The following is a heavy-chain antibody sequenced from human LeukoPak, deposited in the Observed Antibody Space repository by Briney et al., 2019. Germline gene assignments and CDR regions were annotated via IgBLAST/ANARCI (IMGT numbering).Heavy chain of an antibody. Sequence: KSSETLSLTCTVSGGSISSYYWSWIRQPPGKGLEWIGSIYYSGSTYYNPSLKSRVTISVDTSKNQFSLKLSSVTAADTAVYYCARENQLLMPLDYWGQGTLVTVSS. V-gene: IGHV4-59*05. CDR1: GGSISSYY. D-gene: IGHD2-2*01. CDR2: IYYSGST. CDR3: ARENQLLMPLDY. J-gene: IGHJ4*02.